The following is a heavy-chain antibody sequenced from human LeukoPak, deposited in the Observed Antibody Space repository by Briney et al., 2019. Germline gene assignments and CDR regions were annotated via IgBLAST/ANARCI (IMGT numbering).Heavy chain of an antibody. V-gene: IGHV3-21*01. Sequence: GGFLRLSCAASGFTFSSYTMSWVREAPGKGLEWVASISSSINYIYHADSIKGRFTISRDDAQNSVYLQMNSLKDEDTAVYYCARSRTSSPYDKNLNFWGQGTLVIVSS. CDR1: GFTFSSYT. CDR3: ARSRTSSPYDKNLNF. CDR2: ISSSINYI. D-gene: IGHD1-14*01. J-gene: IGHJ4*02.